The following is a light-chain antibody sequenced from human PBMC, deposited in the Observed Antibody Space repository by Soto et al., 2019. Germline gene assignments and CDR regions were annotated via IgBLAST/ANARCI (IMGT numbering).Light chain of an antibody. CDR2: DAS. J-gene: IGKJ4*01. CDR3: QQYGSSHLT. V-gene: IGKV3-20*01. CDR1: QSVRNNY. Sequence: EIVLTQSPGTLSLSPGERATLSCRASQSVRNNYLAWYQQKPGQAPRFLIYDASTRATGIPDRFSGSGSGTDFTLTISRLEPEDFAVYYCQQYGSSHLTFGGGTKVDIK.